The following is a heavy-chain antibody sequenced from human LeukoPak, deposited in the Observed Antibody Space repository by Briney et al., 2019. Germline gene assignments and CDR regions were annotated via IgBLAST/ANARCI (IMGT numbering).Heavy chain of an antibody. CDR2: ISGDGKST. Sequence: PGGSLRLSCEASGFTFNNYWVHWVRQGPGKGLVWVARISGDGKSTTYADSVKGRFTISRDNSKNTMYLQVNSLRAEDTALYFCARLPVPINDFGDYFDYWGQGILVTVSS. J-gene: IGHJ4*02. CDR1: GFTFNNYW. V-gene: IGHV3-74*01. D-gene: IGHD3/OR15-3a*01. CDR3: ARLPVPINDFGDYFDY.